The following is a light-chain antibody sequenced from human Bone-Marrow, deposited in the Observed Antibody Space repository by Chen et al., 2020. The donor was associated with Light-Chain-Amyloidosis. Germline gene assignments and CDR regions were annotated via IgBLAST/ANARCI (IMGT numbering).Light chain of an antibody. V-gene: IGKV1-39*01. CDR2: ATF. CDR1: QSISNY. CDR3: QQNLDLPIT. J-gene: IGKJ4*01. Sequence: DIQMTQSPRTMAASVGDRVTVTCRPSQSISNYLNWYQQIPGGAPKLLIYATFNLRPGFPSRFSGSGSGTQYTLTIAALQPEDFGTYYCQQNLDLPITFGGGTRVEL.